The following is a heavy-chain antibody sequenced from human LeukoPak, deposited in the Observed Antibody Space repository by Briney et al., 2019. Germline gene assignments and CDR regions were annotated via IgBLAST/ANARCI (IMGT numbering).Heavy chain of an antibody. CDR2: ISYDGSNK. J-gene: IGHJ4*02. CDR1: GFTFSSYA. D-gene: IGHD3-22*01. CDR3: ARTTEYYYDSSGYYLDY. Sequence: PGGSLRLSCAASGFTFSSYAMHWVRQAPGKGLEWVAVISYDGSNKYCADSVKGRSTISRDNSKNTLYLQMNSLRAEDTAVYYCARTTEYYYDSSGYYLDYWGQGTLVTVSS. V-gene: IGHV3-30*04.